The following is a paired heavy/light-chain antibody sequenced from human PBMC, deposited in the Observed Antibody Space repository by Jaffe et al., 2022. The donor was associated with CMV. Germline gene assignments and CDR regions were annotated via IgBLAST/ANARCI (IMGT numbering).Light chain of an antibody. Sequence: QSALTQPRSVSGSPGQSVTISCTGSSSDVGAYNYVSWYQQHPGKAPKLMIYDVTKRPSGVPNRFSGSKSGNTASLTISGLQAEDEADYYCCSYAGSYILYVFGTGTKVTVL. J-gene: IGLJ1*01. V-gene: IGLV2-11*01. CDR2: DVT. CDR1: SSDVGAYNY. CDR3: CSYAGSYILYV.
Heavy chain of an antibody. D-gene: IGHD6-6*01. CDR2: TYYRSKWYN. CDR3: ARESSSSFDY. J-gene: IGHJ4*02. CDR1: GDSVSTNSAA. Sequence: QVQLQQSGPGLVRSSQIFSLTCAISGDSVSTNSAAWNWIRQSPSRGLEWLGRTYYRSKWYNDYAVSVKGRITINPDTSKNQFSLHLNSVTLEDTAVYYCARESSSSFDYWGQGTLVTVSS. V-gene: IGHV6-1*01.